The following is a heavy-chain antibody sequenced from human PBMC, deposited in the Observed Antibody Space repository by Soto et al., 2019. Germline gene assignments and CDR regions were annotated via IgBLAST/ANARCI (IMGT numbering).Heavy chain of an antibody. J-gene: IGHJ6*03. CDR2: INHSGST. D-gene: IGHD4-17*01. Sequence: PSETLSLTCAVYGGSFSGYYWSWIRQPPGKGLEWIGEINHSGSTNYNPSLKSRVTISVDTSKNQFSLKLSSVTAADTAVYYCARARYGYYYYYMDVWGKGTTVTVSS. V-gene: IGHV4-34*01. CDR3: ARARYGYYYYYMDV. CDR1: GGSFSGYY.